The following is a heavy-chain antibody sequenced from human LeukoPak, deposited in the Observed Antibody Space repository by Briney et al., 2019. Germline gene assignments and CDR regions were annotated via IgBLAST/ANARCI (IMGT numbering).Heavy chain of an antibody. J-gene: IGHJ4*02. Sequence: GGSLRLSCAASGFTLSIYEMNWVRPAPGKGLEWVSYISSSGSTIYYADSVKGRFTISRDNAKNSLYLQMNSLRAEDTAVYYCARGKSYGSGSYYPTNYFDYWGQGTLVTVSS. V-gene: IGHV3-48*03. CDR3: ARGKSYGSGSYYPTNYFDY. D-gene: IGHD3-10*01. CDR2: ISSSGSTI. CDR1: GFTLSIYE.